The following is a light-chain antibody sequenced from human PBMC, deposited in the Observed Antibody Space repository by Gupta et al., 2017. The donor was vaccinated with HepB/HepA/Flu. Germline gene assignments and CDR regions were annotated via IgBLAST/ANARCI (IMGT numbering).Light chain of an antibody. J-gene: IGKJ1*01. Sequence: AIRMTQSPSSFSASTGDRVTITCRASQAITTYLAWYQQKPGSPPKLLIYGGSALEGGVPSRFSGRGSGRDFTLTISSLQSEDFATYYCQQYYNNPWTFGQGTTVDIK. CDR2: GGS. V-gene: IGKV1-8*01. CDR3: QQYYNNPWT. CDR1: QAITTY.